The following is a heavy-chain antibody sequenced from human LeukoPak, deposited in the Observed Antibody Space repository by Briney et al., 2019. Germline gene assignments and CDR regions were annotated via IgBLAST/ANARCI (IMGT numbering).Heavy chain of an antibody. J-gene: IGHJ5*02. V-gene: IGHV1-46*01. CDR2: INPSGGST. D-gene: IGHD2-15*01. CDR1: GYTFTSYY. CDR3: ARDHCSGGSCYSGVNWFDP. Sequence: ASVKVSCKASGYTFTSYYMHWVRQAPGQGLGWMGIINPSGGSTSYAQKFQGRVTMTRDTSTSTVYMELSRLRSDDTAVYYCARDHCSGGSCYSGVNWFDPWGQGTLVTVSS.